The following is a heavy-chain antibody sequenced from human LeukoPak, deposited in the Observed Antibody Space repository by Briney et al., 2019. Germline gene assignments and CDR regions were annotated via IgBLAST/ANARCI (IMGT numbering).Heavy chain of an antibody. CDR1: DGSMRSHY. CDR3: ARQAVQQLVPNYYYYYGMDV. D-gene: IGHD6-13*01. Sequence: SETLYLTCTVSDGSMRSHYWSWIRESPGKGLEWIGYIYYSGSTDFNPSLKSRVTMSVDTSKNRFSLNLNSVTAADTAVYYCARQAVQQLVPNYYYYYGMDVWGQGTTVTVSS. J-gene: IGHJ6*02. CDR2: IYYSGST. V-gene: IGHV4-59*11.